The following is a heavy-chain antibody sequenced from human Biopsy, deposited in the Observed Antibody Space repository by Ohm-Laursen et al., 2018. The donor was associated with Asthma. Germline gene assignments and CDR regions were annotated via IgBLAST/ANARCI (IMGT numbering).Heavy chain of an antibody. J-gene: IGHJ4*02. CDR1: AYIFPRSY. Sequence: SSVKASCKASAYIFPRSYISWVRQDPGQGLEWMGWIRVHNGDTKSAQKFQGRVSLTTDTSTGTSYMDLRSLRSDLWAVYFCGLWNGGDQHTIGTLYSWGQGTLVTVSS. CDR3: GLWNGGDQHTIGTLYS. D-gene: IGHD3-9*01. CDR2: IRVHNGDT. V-gene: IGHV1-18*01.